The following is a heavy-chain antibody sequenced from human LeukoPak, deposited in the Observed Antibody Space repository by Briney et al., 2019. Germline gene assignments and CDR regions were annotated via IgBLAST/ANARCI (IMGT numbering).Heavy chain of an antibody. CDR2: VYCTGSA. Sequence: SETLSLTCTVSGGSISSTSYHWAWIRQPPGKGLEWIATVYCTGSAYYNPSLKSRVTISVDTSKGQFSLKLSSVTTADTALYYCARYASGSYYWFDPWGQGTLVTVSS. V-gene: IGHV4-39*01. J-gene: IGHJ5*02. CDR1: GGSISSTSYH. CDR3: ARYASGSYYWFDP. D-gene: IGHD3-10*01.